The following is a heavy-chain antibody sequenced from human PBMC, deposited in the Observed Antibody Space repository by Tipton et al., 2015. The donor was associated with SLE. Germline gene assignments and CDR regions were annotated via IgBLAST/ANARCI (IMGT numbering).Heavy chain of an antibody. D-gene: IGHD5-18*01. J-gene: IGHJ4*02. CDR3: ARTSWGTAMVDY. V-gene: IGHV1-18*01. CDR2: INSYNGNT. Sequence: QSGPEVKKPGASVKVSCKASGYTFSVYGISWVRQAPGQGLEWMGWINSYNGNTNYAQKFQGRVTMTTDTSTSTAYMELRSLRSDDTAVYYCARTSWGTAMVDYWGQGTLVTVSS. CDR1: GYTFSVYG.